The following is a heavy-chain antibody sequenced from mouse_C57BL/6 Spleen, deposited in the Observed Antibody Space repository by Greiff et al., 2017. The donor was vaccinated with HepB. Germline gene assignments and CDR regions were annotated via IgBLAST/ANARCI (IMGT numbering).Heavy chain of an antibody. CDR1: GYSITSGYY. Sequence: EVQLQESGPGLVKPSQSLSLTCSVTGYSITSGYYWNWIRQFPGNKLEWMGYISYDGSNNYNPSLKNRISITRDTSKNQFFLKLNSVTTEDTATYYCAREGYYGSLHFDYWGQGTTLTVSS. CDR2: ISYDGSN. J-gene: IGHJ2*01. V-gene: IGHV3-6*01. D-gene: IGHD1-1*01. CDR3: AREGYYGSLHFDY.